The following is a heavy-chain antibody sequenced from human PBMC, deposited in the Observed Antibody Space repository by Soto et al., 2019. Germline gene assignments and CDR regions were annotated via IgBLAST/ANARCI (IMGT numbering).Heavy chain of an antibody. J-gene: IGHJ4*02. Sequence: EVQLLESGGCLVQPGGSLRLSCAVSGFSFSTYGVTWVRQAPGKGLEWVSGVSGGSGTTHYADSVKGRFTITGDTSKNTVYLQMNSLRVEDTAVYYCAKWNGYGDHWGQGTLVTVSS. D-gene: IGHD1-1*01. CDR2: VSGGSGTT. V-gene: IGHV3-23*01. CDR1: GFSFSTYG. CDR3: AKWNGYGDH.